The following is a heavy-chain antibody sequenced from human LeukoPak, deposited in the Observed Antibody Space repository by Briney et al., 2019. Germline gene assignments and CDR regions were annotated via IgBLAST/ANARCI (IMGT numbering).Heavy chain of an antibody. D-gene: IGHD6-13*01. Sequence: PGGSLRLSCAASGFTFSSYGMHWVRQAPGKGLEWVAVIWYDGSNKYYADSVKGRFTISRDNSKNTLYLQMNSLRAEDTAVYYCAKQQLTTYNWFDPWGQGTLVTVSS. CDR1: GFTFSSYG. J-gene: IGHJ5*02. V-gene: IGHV3-33*06. CDR2: IWYDGSNK. CDR3: AKQQLTTYNWFDP.